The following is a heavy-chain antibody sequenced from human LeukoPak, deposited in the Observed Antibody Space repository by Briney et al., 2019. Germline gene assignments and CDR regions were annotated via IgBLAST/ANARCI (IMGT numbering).Heavy chain of an antibody. D-gene: IGHD6-13*01. V-gene: IGHV3-7*04. CDR1: GFTFSSYW. Sequence: GGSLRLSCAASGFTFSSYWMSWVRQAPGKGLEWVANIKQDGSEKYYVDSVKGRFTISRDNAKNSLYLPMSSLRAEDTAVYYCARGCSWYYSDYWGQGTLVTVSS. J-gene: IGHJ4*02. CDR3: ARGCSWYYSDY. CDR2: IKQDGSEK.